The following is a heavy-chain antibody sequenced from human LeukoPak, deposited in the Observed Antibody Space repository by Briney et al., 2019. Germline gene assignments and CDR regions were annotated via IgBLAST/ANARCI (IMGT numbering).Heavy chain of an antibody. D-gene: IGHD3-10*01. CDR1: GYTFTSYA. CDR2: ISAYNGNT. Sequence: GGSVKVSCKASGYTFTSYAISWVRQAPGQGLEWMGWISAYNGNTNYAQKLQGRVTMTTDTSTSTAYMELRSLRSDDTAVYYCARFGHDHYYYYYMDVWGKGTTVTISS. J-gene: IGHJ6*03. CDR3: ARFGHDHYYYYYMDV. V-gene: IGHV1-18*01.